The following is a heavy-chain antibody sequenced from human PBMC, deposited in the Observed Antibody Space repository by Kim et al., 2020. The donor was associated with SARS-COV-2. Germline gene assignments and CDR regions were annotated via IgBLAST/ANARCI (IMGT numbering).Heavy chain of an antibody. CDR3: ARDGHLGDSSWYRY. CDR2: IYYSGTT. V-gene: IGHV4-59*13. CDR1: GGSINSYY. D-gene: IGHD6-13*01. Sequence: SETLSLTCAVSGGSINSYYWSWIRQPPGKGLEWIGYIYYSGTTNYNPSLKSRVTISVDTSKNQFSLKLTSVTAADTAVYYCARDGHLGDSSWYRYWGQGILVTVSS. J-gene: IGHJ4*02.